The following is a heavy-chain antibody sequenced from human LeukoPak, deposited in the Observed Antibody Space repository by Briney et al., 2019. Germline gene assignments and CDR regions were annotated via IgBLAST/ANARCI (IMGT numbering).Heavy chain of an antibody. D-gene: IGHD1-1*01. J-gene: IGHJ4*02. CDR1: GFAFSSYA. CDR3: AKDSRRFDY. V-gene: IGHV3-23*01. CDR2: MSGSGGTT. Sequence: GGSLRLSCEASGFAFSSYAMSWVRPAPGKGLGWVSVMSGSGGTTYYADSVKGRFTISRDNSKNTVYLQMNSLRVEDTAVYYCAKDSRRFDYWGQGTLVTVPS.